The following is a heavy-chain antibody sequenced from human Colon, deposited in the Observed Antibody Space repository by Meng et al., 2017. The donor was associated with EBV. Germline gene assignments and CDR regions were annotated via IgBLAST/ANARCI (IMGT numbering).Heavy chain of an antibody. J-gene: IGHJ4*02. V-gene: IGHV4-39*07. CDR3: ARDGPLL. CDR2: IYYTGST. CDR1: GDSISGSGDY. Sequence: QVQLQESGPGLVKPSQTLALTCMVSGDSISGSGDYWGWVRQPPGKGLEWIGNIYYTGSTYYNPSLKSRVTISVDTSKNQFSLKVTSMTAADTAVYYCARDGPLLWGPGTLVTVSS.